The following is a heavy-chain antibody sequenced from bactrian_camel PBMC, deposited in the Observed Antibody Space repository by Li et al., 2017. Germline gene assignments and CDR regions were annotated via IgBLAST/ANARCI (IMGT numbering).Heavy chain of an antibody. Sequence: HVQLVESGGGLVQPGGSLRLSCVVSESIFSRYWIHWVRQAPGKALEWVSTINIGGGSTYYTDSVKGRFTISRDNAKNTLYLQLNSLKTEDTAMYYCAKDSGWGPSSIGGFNWSWDYWGQGTQVTVS. J-gene: IGHJ4*01. V-gene: IGHV3S1*01. CDR1: ESIFSRYW. D-gene: IGHD5*01. CDR3: AKDSGWGPSSIGGFNWSWDY. CDR2: INIGGGST.